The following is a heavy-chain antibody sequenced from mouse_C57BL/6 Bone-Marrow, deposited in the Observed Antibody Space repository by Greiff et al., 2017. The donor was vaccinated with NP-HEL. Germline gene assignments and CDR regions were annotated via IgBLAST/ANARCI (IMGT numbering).Heavy chain of an antibody. V-gene: IGHV1-82*01. D-gene: IGHD2-3*01. CDR3: VDGYYVAWFAY. CDR1: GYAFSSSW. J-gene: IGHJ3*01. CDR2: IYPGDGDT. Sequence: QVQLKQSGPELVKPGASVKLSCKASGYAFSSSWMNWVKQRPGKGLEWIGRIYPGDGDTNYNGKFKGKATLTADKSSSTAYMQLSSLTSEDSAVYVCVDGYYVAWFAYWGQGTLVTVSA.